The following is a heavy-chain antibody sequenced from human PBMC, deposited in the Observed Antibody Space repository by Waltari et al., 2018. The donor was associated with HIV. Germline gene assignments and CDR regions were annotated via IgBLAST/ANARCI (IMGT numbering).Heavy chain of an antibody. CDR3: SRDFDY. Sequence: QVQLQQPGPGLVTPSPTLSLTCAISGDSSSNNSAVWNWIRQSPSRGLEWLGRTYYRSKWYSDFAVSVKSRISINPDTSKNQLSLQLNSVSSEDTAVYYCSRDFDYWGQGTLVTVSS. J-gene: IGHJ4*02. CDR1: GDSSSNNSAV. V-gene: IGHV6-1*01. CDR2: TYYRSKWYS.